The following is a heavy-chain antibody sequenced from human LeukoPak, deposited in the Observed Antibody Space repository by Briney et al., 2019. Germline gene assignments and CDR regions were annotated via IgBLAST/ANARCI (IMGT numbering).Heavy chain of an antibody. CDR2: IYSGGST. Sequence: GGSLRLSCAASGFTVSSNYMSWVRQAPGKGLEWVSVIYSGGSTYYADSVKGRFTISRDNSKNTLYLQMNSLRAEDTAVYYCATLSVPHYYYYHYGMDVWGQGTTVTVSS. CDR1: GFTVSSNY. CDR3: ATLSVPHYYYYHYGMDV. V-gene: IGHV3-53*01. D-gene: IGHD2/OR15-2a*01. J-gene: IGHJ6*02.